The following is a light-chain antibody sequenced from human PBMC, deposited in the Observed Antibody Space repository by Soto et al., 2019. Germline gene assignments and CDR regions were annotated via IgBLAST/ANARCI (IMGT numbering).Light chain of an antibody. CDR2: AAS. Sequence: DIQMTQSPSSLSTSVGDRVTITCRASQSISSYLNWYQQKPGRAPKLLIYAASSLQSGVPSRFSGSGSGTDFTLTISSXQPEDFATYYCQQSYSIPLTFGGGTKVDIK. CDR3: QQSYSIPLT. J-gene: IGKJ4*01. CDR1: QSISSY. V-gene: IGKV1-39*01.